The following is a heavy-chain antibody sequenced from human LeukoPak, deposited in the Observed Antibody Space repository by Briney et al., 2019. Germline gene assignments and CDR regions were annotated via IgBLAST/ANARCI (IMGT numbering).Heavy chain of an antibody. D-gene: IGHD3-22*01. V-gene: IGHV1-69*01. Sequence: SVKVSCKASGGTFGSYAISWVRQAPGQGLEWMGGIIPIFGTANYAQKFQGRVTITADESTSTAYMELSSLRSEDTAVYYCAEHRSGYYNWFDPWGQGTLVTVSS. CDR1: GGTFGSYA. CDR2: IIPIFGTA. CDR3: AEHRSGYYNWFDP. J-gene: IGHJ5*02.